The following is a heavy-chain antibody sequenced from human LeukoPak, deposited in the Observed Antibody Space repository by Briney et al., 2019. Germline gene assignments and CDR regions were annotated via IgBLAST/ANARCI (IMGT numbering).Heavy chain of an antibody. CDR3: ASLYSSSWYMEGPETGYYFDY. Sequence: PSETLSLTCTVSGGSISSGSYYWNWIRQPAGKGLEWIGRIYTSGSTNYNPSLKSRVTISVDTSKNQFSLKLSSVTAADTAVYYCASLYSSSWYMEGPETGYYFDYWGQGTLVTVSS. J-gene: IGHJ4*02. CDR1: GGSISSGSYY. V-gene: IGHV4-61*02. D-gene: IGHD6-13*01. CDR2: IYTSGST.